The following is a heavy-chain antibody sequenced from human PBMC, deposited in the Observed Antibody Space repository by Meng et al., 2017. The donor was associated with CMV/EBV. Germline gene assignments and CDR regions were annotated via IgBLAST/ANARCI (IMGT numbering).Heavy chain of an antibody. V-gene: IGHV1-46*01. CDR3: ARGTLSGSSPAVFDY. CDR2: INPSGGST. Sequence: ASVKVSCKASGYTFTSYYMHWVRQAPRQGLEWMGIINPSGGSTSYAQKFQGRVTMTRDTSTSTVYMELSSLRSEDTAVYYCARGTLSGSSPAVFDYWGQGTLVTVSS. J-gene: IGHJ4*02. D-gene: IGHD1-26*01. CDR1: GYTFTSYY.